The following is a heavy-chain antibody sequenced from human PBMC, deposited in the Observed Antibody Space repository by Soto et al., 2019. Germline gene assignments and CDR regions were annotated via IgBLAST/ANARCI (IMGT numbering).Heavy chain of an antibody. CDR3: AKQQMGVIRALDY. CDR1: GFTFCNYA. D-gene: IGHD1-26*01. J-gene: IGHJ4*02. V-gene: IGHV3-23*01. Sequence: PGGSLRLSCAASGFTFCNYALSWIRQAPGKGLEWVSTIRETGNTYYADSVRGRFATSRDNSENTLYLQMSSLRAEDTAVYYCAKQQMGVIRALDYWGQGTLVTVSS. CDR2: IRETGNT.